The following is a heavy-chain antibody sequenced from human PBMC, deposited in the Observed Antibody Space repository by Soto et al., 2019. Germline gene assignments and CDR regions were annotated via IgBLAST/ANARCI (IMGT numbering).Heavy chain of an antibody. Sequence: QAQLEQSGGEVKKPGSSVKVSCKASRVAFSKFIVTWVRPAPGLGLEWVGGIIPIFGTANYAQKFQGRVTITADESTSTSYMEVNNLRSEDTAVYYCAKVRYRSPMGYYYGMDVWGQGTTVTVSS. J-gene: IGHJ6*02. CDR2: IIPIFGTA. CDR3: AKVRYRSPMGYYYGMDV. CDR1: RVAFSKFI. V-gene: IGHV1-69*01. D-gene: IGHD6-19*01.